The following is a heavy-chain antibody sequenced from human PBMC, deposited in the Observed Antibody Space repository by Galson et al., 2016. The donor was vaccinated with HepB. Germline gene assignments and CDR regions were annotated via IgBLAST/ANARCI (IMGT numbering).Heavy chain of an antibody. CDR1: GFTVNSRY. J-gene: IGHJ4*01. Sequence: SLRLSCAASGFTVNSRYMSWVRQAPGKGLEWVSIIYSGGSTYYADSVKGRFTISRDSSKNTLYLQMNSLRAEDTAVYYCARGLRYFDWLDYWGQGTLVTVSS. D-gene: IGHD3-9*01. CDR2: IYSGGST. CDR3: ARGLRYFDWLDY. V-gene: IGHV3-53*01.